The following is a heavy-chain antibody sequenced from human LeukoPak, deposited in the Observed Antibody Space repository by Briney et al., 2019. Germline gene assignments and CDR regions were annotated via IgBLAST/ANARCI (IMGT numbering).Heavy chain of an antibody. D-gene: IGHD6-6*01. V-gene: IGHV4-4*07. CDR1: GGSISSYY. CDR2: IYTSGST. CDR3: ASVIAARPGAFDI. J-gene: IGHJ3*02. Sequence: SETLPFTCTVSGGSISSYYWSWIRQPAGKGLEWIGRIYTSGSTNYNPSLKSRVTMSVDTSKNQFSLKLSSVTAADTAVYYCASVIAARPGAFDIWGQGTMVTVSS.